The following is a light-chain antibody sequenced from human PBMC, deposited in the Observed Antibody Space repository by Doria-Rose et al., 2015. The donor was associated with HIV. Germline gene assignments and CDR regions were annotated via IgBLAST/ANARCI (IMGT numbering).Light chain of an antibody. J-gene: IGKJ1*01. CDR3: HQYGTSWT. CDR1: QSFSSNY. CDR2: DGS. Sequence: TQSPGTLSLSTGERATLSCRASQSFSSNYLAWYQQKPGQAPSLLIYDGSTRATGIPDRFSASGSGTDSTLTINRLEPEDFALYYCHQYGTSWTFGQGTKVEI. V-gene: IGKV3-20*01.